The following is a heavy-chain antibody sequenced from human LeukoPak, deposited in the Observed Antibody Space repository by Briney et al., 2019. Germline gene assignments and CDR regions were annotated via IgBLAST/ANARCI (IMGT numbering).Heavy chain of an antibody. CDR1: GGSISSYY. Sequence: SETLSLTCTVSGGSISSYYWSWIRQPPGKGLEWIGYIYYSGSTNYNPSLKSRVTISVDTSKNQFSLKLSSVTAACTAVYYCARVRGYCSGGSCINNWFDPWGQGTLVTVSS. CDR2: IYYSGST. V-gene: IGHV4-59*01. CDR3: ARVRGYCSGGSCINNWFDP. D-gene: IGHD2-15*01. J-gene: IGHJ5*02.